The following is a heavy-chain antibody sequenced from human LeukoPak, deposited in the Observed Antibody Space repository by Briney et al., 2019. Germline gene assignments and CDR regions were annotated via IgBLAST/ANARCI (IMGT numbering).Heavy chain of an antibody. CDR3: ARDGSNWSSLHF. Sequence: ASVKVSCKASGYTFTAFPIHWVRQAPGQGLEWMGRIHPNSGDTNYVQRFQGRVTMTRDTSINTVFLDPSRLRSDDTAVYYCARDGSNWSSLHFWGQGTLVTVSS. V-gene: IGHV1-2*06. J-gene: IGHJ4*02. CDR2: IHPNSGDT. D-gene: IGHD6-13*01. CDR1: GYTFTAFP.